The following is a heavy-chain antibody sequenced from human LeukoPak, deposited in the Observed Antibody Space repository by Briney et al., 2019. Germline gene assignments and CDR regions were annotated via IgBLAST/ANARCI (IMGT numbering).Heavy chain of an antibody. J-gene: IGHJ4*02. CDR3: ARIIEASATWDY. V-gene: IGHV1-46*01. D-gene: IGHD6-13*01. Sequence: ASVKVSCKASGYTFTTYYLHWVRQAPGQGLEWMGLINPSGGSTSYAQKFQGRATMTRDTSTSTVYMELSSLRSEDTAVYYCARIIEASATWDYWGQGTLVTVSS. CDR2: INPSGGST. CDR1: GYTFTTYY.